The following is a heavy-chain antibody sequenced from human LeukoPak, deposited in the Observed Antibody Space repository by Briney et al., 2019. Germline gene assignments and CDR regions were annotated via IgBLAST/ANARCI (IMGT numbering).Heavy chain of an antibody. CDR3: AKPYDFWSGYYGDY. V-gene: IGHV3-23*01. CDR1: GFTFSSYA. Sequence: GGSLRLSCAASGFTFSSYAMSWVRQAPGKGLEWVSAISGSGGSTYYADSVKGRFTISRDNSKSTLYLQMNSLRAEDTAVYYCAKPYDFWSGYYGDYWGQGTLVTVSS. D-gene: IGHD3-3*01. J-gene: IGHJ4*02. CDR2: ISGSGGST.